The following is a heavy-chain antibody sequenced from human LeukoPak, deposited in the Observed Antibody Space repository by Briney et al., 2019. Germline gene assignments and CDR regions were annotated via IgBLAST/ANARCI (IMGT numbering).Heavy chain of an antibody. CDR2: IYRGGST. CDR3: EPGVEGYRPVVAVAATNY. Sequence: PGGSLRLSCAASGFTVRCNYMRSGRQAPGKGLEWVSVIYRGGSTYYADSVKGRFTISRDNSKNTLYLQMNSLRAEDTAVYYCEPGVEGYRPVVAVAATNYWGQGTLVTVSS. J-gene: IGHJ4*02. V-gene: IGHV3-53*01. D-gene: IGHD2-15*01. CDR1: GFTVRCNY.